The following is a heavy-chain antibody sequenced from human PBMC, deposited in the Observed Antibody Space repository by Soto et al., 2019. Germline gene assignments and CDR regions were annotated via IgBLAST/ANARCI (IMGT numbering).Heavy chain of an antibody. J-gene: IGHJ4*02. V-gene: IGHV3-23*01. CDR3: AKVGIPMIVVVPFYFDY. Sequence: GGSLRLSCAASGFTFSSYAMSWVRQAPGKGLEWVSAISGSGGSTYYADSVKGRFTISRDNSKNTLYLQMNSLRAEDTAVYYCAKVGIPMIVVVPFYFDYWGQGTLVTVSS. D-gene: IGHD3-22*01. CDR1: GFTFSSYA. CDR2: ISGSGGST.